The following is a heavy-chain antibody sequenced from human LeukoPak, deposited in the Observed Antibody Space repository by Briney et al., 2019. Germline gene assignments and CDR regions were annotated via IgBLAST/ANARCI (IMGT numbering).Heavy chain of an antibody. J-gene: IGHJ4*02. Sequence: ASVKVSCKASGYTFTSYYMHWVRQAPGQGLEWMGIINPSGGSTSYAQKFQGRVTMTRDMSTSTVYMVLSSLRSEDTAVYYCARDPTDFWSGSMTYYFDYWGQGTLVTVSS. D-gene: IGHD3-3*01. CDR2: INPSGGST. V-gene: IGHV1-46*01. CDR1: GYTFTSYY. CDR3: ARDPTDFWSGSMTYYFDY.